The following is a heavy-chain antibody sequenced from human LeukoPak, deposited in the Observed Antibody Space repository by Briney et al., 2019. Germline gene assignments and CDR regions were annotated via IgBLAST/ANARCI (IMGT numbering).Heavy chain of an antibody. J-gene: IGHJ4*02. CDR2: IYDSGST. D-gene: IGHD6-6*01. V-gene: IGHV4-39*01. CDR3: AAQYSSSSAPFY. Sequence: SETLSLTCTVSGGSIRSSYYYWGWIRQPPGKGLEWIGSIYDSGSTYYNPSLKSRVTISVDTSKNQFSLKLNSVTAADTAVYYCAAQYSSSSAPFYWGQGTLVTVSS. CDR1: GGSIRSSYYY.